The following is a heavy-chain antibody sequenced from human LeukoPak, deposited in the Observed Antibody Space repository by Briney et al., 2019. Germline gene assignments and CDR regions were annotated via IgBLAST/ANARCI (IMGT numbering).Heavy chain of an antibody. CDR1: GFTFNYFS. J-gene: IGHJ4*02. D-gene: IGHD6-25*01. Sequence: GGSLRLSCAASGFTFNYFSVNWVRQAPGKGLEWVSYISSSSNTIYYADSVKGRFTISRDNAKNSLYLQMNSLRAEDTAVYYCARSAAIIVYWGQGTLVTVSS. CDR3: ARSAAIIVY. CDR2: ISSSSNTI. V-gene: IGHV3-48*04.